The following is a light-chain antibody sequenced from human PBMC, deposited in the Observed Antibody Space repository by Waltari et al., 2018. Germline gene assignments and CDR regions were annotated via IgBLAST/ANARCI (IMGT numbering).Light chain of an antibody. CDR3: SSYSGTNTRVI. J-gene: IGLJ2*01. CDR2: DVS. Sequence: QSALTQPASVSGSPGQSISISCTGTIFDIGHYDYVPWYQQQPCKAPKMMIYDVSHRPSGVSNRFSGSKSGNTASLIISGLQSEDEGDYYCSSYSGTNTRVIFGGGTKLTVL. CDR1: IFDIGHYDY. V-gene: IGLV2-14*03.